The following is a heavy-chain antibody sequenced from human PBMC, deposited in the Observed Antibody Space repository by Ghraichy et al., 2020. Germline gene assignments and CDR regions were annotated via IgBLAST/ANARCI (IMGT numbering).Heavy chain of an antibody. V-gene: IGHV1-24*01. CDR3: ATEVSGSYYYYYGMDV. CDR1: GYTLTELS. J-gene: IGHJ6*02. Sequence: ASVKVSCKVSGYTLTELSMHWVRQAPGKGLEWMEGFDPEDGETIYAQKFQGRVTMTEDTSTDTAYMELSSLRSEDTAVYYCATEVSGSYYYYYGMDVWGQGTTVTVSS. CDR2: FDPEDGET. D-gene: IGHD1-26*01.